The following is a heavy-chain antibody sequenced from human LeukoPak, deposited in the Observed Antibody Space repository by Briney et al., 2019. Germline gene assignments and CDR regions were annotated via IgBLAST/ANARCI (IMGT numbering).Heavy chain of an antibody. J-gene: IGHJ6*03. V-gene: IGHV4-59*12. D-gene: IGHD2-15*01. Sequence: PSETLSLTCTVSGGSISSYYWSWIRQPPGKGLEWIGYIYYSGSTNYNPSLKSRVTISVDTSKNQFSLKLSSVTAADTAVYYCARDRLDMVVFPPSKRRRYMDVWGKGTTVTVSS. CDR2: IYYSGST. CDR3: ARDRLDMVVFPPSKRRRYMDV. CDR1: GGSISSYY.